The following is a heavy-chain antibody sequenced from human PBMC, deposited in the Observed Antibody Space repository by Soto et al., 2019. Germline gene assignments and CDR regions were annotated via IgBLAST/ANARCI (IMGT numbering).Heavy chain of an antibody. Sequence: GGSLRLSCAASGFTFSSYDMHWVRQATGKGLEWVSAIGTAGDTYYPGSVKGRFTISRENAKNSLYLQMNSLRAGDTAVYYCARGSHYDFWSGYYTGASYCDYGGQGT. V-gene: IGHV3-13*01. CDR1: GFTFSSYD. CDR3: ARGSHYDFWSGYYTGASYCDY. CDR2: IGTAGDT. D-gene: IGHD3-3*01. J-gene: IGHJ4*02.